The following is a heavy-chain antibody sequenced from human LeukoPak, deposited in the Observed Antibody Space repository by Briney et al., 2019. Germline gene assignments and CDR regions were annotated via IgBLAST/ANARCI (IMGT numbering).Heavy chain of an antibody. D-gene: IGHD3-16*01. Sequence: PSETLSLTCTVSGDTISTSFYYWDWIRQPPGKGLEWIGGIFHSGTTYYNPSLKSRVTISVDRSKNQFSLKLSSVTAADTAVYYCARAYTGYNWFDPWGQGTLVTVSS. CDR2: IFHSGTT. V-gene: IGHV4-39*07. CDR1: GDTISTSFYY. J-gene: IGHJ5*02. CDR3: ARAYTGYNWFDP.